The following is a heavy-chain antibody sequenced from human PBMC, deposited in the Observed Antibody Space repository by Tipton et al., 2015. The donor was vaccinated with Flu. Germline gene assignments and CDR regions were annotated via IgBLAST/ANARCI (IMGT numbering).Heavy chain of an antibody. CDR2: IYTSGST. CDR1: GGSISSYY. CDR3: ARYSSSWSHYGMDV. Sequence: LVQPSETLSLTCTVSGGSISSYYWSWIRQPAGKGLEWIGRIYTSGSTNYNPSLKSRVTMSVDTSKNQFSLKLSSVAAADTAVYYCARYSSSWSHYGMDVWGQGTTVTVSS. D-gene: IGHD6-13*01. J-gene: IGHJ6*02. V-gene: IGHV4-4*07.